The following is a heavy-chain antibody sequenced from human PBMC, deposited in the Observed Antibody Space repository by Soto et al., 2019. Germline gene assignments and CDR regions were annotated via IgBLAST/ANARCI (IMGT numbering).Heavy chain of an antibody. D-gene: IGHD4-17*01. CDR2: INHSGST. V-gene: IGHV4-34*01. CDR3: ARGQARLRGYGDHGQAEYMDV. J-gene: IGHJ6*03. CDR1: GGSFSGYY. Sequence: SETLSLTCAVYGGSFSGYYWSWIRQPPGKGLEWIGEINHSGSTNYNPSLKSRVTISVDTSKNQFSLKLSSVTAADTAVYYCARGQARLRGYGDHGQAEYMDVWGKGTTVTVSS.